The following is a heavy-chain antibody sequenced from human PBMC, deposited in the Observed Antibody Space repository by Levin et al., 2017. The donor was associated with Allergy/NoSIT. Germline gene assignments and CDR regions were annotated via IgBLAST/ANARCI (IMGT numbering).Heavy chain of an antibody. CDR2: IDTDGSGA. V-gene: IGHV3-74*01. J-gene: IGHJ5*02. CDR3: VRDRPHNWFDP. CDR1: GFTFTSHW. Sequence: GGSLRLSCAASGFTFTSHWMHWVRQAPGKGLVWVSRIDTDGSGATYADSVKGRFTISRDNAGNTVYLEMNSLRAEDTAVYYCVRDRPHNWFDPWGQGTLVTVTS.